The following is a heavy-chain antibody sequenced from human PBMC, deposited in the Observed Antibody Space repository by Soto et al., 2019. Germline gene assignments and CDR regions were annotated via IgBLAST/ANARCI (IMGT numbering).Heavy chain of an antibody. CDR3: ARHGIDGGDIDY. D-gene: IGHD2-21*02. J-gene: IGHJ4*02. Sequence: PSETLSLTCTVSGGSISSGGYYWSWIRQHPGKGLEWIGYIYYSGSTYYNPSLKSRVTISVDTSKNQFSLKLSSVTAADTAVYYCARHGIDGGDIDYWGQETLVTVSS. V-gene: IGHV4-31*03. CDR2: IYYSGST. CDR1: GGSISSGGYY.